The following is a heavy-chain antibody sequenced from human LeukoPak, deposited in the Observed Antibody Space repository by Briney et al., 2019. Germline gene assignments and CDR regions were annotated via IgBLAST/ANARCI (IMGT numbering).Heavy chain of an antibody. J-gene: IGHJ4*02. CDR3: ASTSGWYPYYFDY. V-gene: IGHV4-59*01. D-gene: IGHD6-19*01. CDR2: IYYSGST. CDR1: GGSFSGYY. Sequence: PSETLSLTCAVYGGSFSGYYWSWIRQPPGKGLEWIGYIYYSGSTNYNPSLKSRVTISVDTSKNQFSLKLSSVTAADTAVYYCASTSGWYPYYFDYWGQGTLVTVSS.